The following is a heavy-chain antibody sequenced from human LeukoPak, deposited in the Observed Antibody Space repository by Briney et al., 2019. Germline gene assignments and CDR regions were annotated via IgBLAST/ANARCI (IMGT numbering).Heavy chain of an antibody. CDR1: GFTFSSYA. CDR3: AKDLHPKWELPPDAFDI. J-gene: IGHJ3*02. CDR2: ISGSGGST. Sequence: PGGSLRLSCAASGFTFSSYAMSWVRQAPGKGLEWVSAISGSGGSTYYADSVKGRFTISRDNSKNTLYLQMNSLRAEDTAVYYCAKDLHPKWELPPDAFDIWGQGTMVTVSS. V-gene: IGHV3-23*01. D-gene: IGHD1-26*01.